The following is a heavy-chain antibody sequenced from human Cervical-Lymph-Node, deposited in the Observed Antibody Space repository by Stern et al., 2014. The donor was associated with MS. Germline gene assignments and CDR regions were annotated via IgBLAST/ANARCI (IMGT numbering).Heavy chain of an antibody. D-gene: IGHD2-8*02. V-gene: IGHV4-39*01. CDR1: CDSISSYTHY. J-gene: IGHJ4*02. CDR3: AKHACTGAACPFDL. Sequence: QVQLQESGPGLVKPSETLSLTCAVSCDSISSYTHYWAWIRQPPGKGLEWIGAVYYRGATYYTPPLKRPVTISVAQSKNPSSLGLTSVTAADTAVYYCAKHACTGAACPFDLWGQGTLVTVSS. CDR2: VYYRGAT.